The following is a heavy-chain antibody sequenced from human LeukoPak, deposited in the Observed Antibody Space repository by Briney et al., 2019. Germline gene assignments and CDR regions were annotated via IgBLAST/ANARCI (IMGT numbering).Heavy chain of an antibody. D-gene: IGHD2-2*01. V-gene: IGHV3-20*04. CDR1: GFAFDEHG. J-gene: IGHJ4*02. CDR2: INWSGRST. CDR3: ARAPITSPFYFDS. Sequence: SGGSLRLSCTASGFAFDEHGMSWVRQVPGEGLEWVSGINWSGRSTGYADPLRGRFTISRDNAKNSLYLQMDSLRAEGTALYYCARAPITSPFYFDSWGQGTLVTVSS.